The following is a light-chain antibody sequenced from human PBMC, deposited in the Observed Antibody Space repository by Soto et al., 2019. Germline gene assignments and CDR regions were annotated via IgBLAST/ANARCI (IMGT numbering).Light chain of an antibody. CDR3: QQYNSFPT. J-gene: IGKJ1*01. CDR1: QSISSW. CDR2: KAS. Sequence: DIQMTQSPSTLSASVGDRVTITCRASQSISSWLAWYQQKPGQAPKPLIYKASSLESGVTSRFSGSGSGTEFTLNISSLQPDDFATYYCQQYNSFPTFGQGTKVEIK. V-gene: IGKV1-5*03.